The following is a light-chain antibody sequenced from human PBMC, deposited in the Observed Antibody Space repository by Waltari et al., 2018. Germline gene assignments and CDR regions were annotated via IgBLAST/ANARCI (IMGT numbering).Light chain of an antibody. J-gene: IGKJ5*01. CDR3: QQYYSTPPLIT. CDR1: QSVLYRSNNKNY. Sequence: DIVMTQSPDSLAVSLGERATINCQSSQSVLYRSNNKNYLAWYQQKPGQPPKLLIYWASTRESGVPDRFSGSGSGTDFTLTISSLQAEDVAVYYCQQYYSTPPLITFGQGTRLEIK. CDR2: WAS. V-gene: IGKV4-1*01.